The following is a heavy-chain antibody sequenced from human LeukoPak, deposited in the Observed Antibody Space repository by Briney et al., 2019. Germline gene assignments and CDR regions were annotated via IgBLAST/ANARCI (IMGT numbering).Heavy chain of an antibody. J-gene: IGHJ4*02. V-gene: IGHV4-59*08. Sequence: PSETLSLTCAVSGDSTSDDHWGWIRQPPGMGLEFVGYVHHFGTTNYNPALKSRVTISRDTSKNQFSLNLRSVTASDTAVYYCVRQQYGQGSDCWGQGTLVTVAS. CDR2: VHHFGTT. D-gene: IGHD2-15*01. CDR1: GDSTSDDH. CDR3: VRQQYGQGSDC.